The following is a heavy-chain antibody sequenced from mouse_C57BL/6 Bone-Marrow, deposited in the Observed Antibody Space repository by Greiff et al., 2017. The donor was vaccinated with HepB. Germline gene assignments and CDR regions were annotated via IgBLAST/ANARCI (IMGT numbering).Heavy chain of an antibody. D-gene: IGHD3-3*01. Sequence: EVQLVESGEGLVKPGGSLKLSCAASGFTFSSYAMSWVRQTPEKRLEWVAYISSGGDYIYYADTVKGRFTISRDNARNTLYLQMSSLKSEDTAMYYCTRERAAFYYFDYWGQGTTLTVSS. J-gene: IGHJ2*01. V-gene: IGHV5-9-1*02. CDR3: TRERAAFYYFDY. CDR2: ISSGGDYI. CDR1: GFTFSSYA.